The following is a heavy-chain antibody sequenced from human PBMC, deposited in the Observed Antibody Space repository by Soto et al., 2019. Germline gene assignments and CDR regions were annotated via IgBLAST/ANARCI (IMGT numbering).Heavy chain of an antibody. D-gene: IGHD3-10*01. Sequence: GGSLRLSCAASGFTFSSYWMSWVRQAPGKGLEWVANIKQDGSEKYYVDSVKGRFTISRDNAKNSLYLQMNSLRAEDTAVYYCAKHPLLLWFGELLVETVGLFDYWGQGTLVTVSS. V-gene: IGHV3-7*03. J-gene: IGHJ4*02. CDR3: AKHPLLLWFGELLVETVGLFDY. CDR1: GFTFSSYW. CDR2: IKQDGSEK.